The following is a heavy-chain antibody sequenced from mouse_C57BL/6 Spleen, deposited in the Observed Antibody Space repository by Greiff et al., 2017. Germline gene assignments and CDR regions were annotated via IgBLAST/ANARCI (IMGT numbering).Heavy chain of an antibody. CDR2: IDPETGGT. Sequence: QVHVKQSGAELVRPGASVTLSCKASGYTFTDYEMHWVKQTPVHGLEWIGAIDPETGGTAYNQKFKGKAILTADKSSSTAYMELRSLTSEDSAVYYCTRWGYGSSYGWFAYWGQGTLVIVSA. D-gene: IGHD1-1*01. J-gene: IGHJ3*01. CDR3: TRWGYGSSYGWFAY. V-gene: IGHV1-15*01. CDR1: GYTFTDYE.